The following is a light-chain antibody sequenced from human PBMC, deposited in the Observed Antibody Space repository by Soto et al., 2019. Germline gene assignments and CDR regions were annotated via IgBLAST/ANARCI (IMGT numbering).Light chain of an antibody. J-gene: IGKJ1*01. CDR3: QHYVSSPRT. CDR1: QSVYSNQ. CDR2: GAT. V-gene: IGKV3-20*01. Sequence: EIVMTQSPGTLSLSPGERATLSCSASQSVYSNQVAWYQQKPGQTPRLLIYGATSRATGIPDRFIGSGSGTDVTLTISRLEPEDFAVYYCQHYVSSPRTFGQGTKVEIK.